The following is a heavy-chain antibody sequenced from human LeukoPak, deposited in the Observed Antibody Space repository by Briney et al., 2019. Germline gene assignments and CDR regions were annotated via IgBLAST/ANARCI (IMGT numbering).Heavy chain of an antibody. CDR1: GFTFSSYA. CDR3: AKGLIAVAGTRFAGGYMDV. Sequence: PGGSLRLSCAASGFTFSSYAMGWVRQAPGKGLEWVSSISGSGVSTYYADSVQGRFTISRDNSKSALYLQMNSLRAEDTAVYYCAKGLIAVAGTRFAGGYMDVWGKGTTVTVSS. V-gene: IGHV3-23*01. J-gene: IGHJ6*03. D-gene: IGHD6-19*01. CDR2: ISGSGVST.